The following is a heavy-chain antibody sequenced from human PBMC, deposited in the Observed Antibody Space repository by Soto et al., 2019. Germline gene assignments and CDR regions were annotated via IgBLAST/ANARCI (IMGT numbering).Heavy chain of an antibody. D-gene: IGHD1-26*01. CDR2: ISSSSTTI. V-gene: IGHV3-48*01. CDR1: GFTFSTYS. Sequence: EVQLVESGGGLVQPGGSLRLSCAASGFTFSTYSMNWVRQAPGKGLEWVSYISSSSTTIYYADSVKGRFTISRDNAKNSLYLQMNSLRAEDTAVYYCARVRPGGYFDCWGQGTLVTVSS. J-gene: IGHJ4*02. CDR3: ARVRPGGYFDC.